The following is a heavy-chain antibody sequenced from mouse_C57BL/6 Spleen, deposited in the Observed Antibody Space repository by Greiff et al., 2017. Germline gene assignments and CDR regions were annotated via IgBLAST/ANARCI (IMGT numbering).Heavy chain of an antibody. D-gene: IGHD2-1*01. CDR1: GYTFTDYE. Sequence: QVQLKESGAELVRPGASVTLSCKASGYTFTDYEMHWVKQTPVHGLEWIGAIDPETGGTAYNQKFKGKAILTADKSSSTAYMELRSLTSEDSAVYYCTRFLIYPDYWGQGTTLTVSS. CDR3: TRFLIYPDY. V-gene: IGHV1-15*01. J-gene: IGHJ2*01. CDR2: IDPETGGT.